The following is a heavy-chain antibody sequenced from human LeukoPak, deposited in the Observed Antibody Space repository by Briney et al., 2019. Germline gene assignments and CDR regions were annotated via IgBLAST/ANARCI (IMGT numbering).Heavy chain of an antibody. CDR1: GFTFSSYS. J-gene: IGHJ5*02. CDR2: ISSSSSYI. V-gene: IGHV3-21*01. Sequence: KSGGSLRLSCAASGFTFSSYSMNWVRQAPGKGLEWVSSISSSSSYIYYADSVKGRFTISRDNAKNSLYLQMNSLRAEDTAVYYCARGERYYDFWSDPVFDPWGQGTLVTVSS. CDR3: ARGERYYDFWSDPVFDP. D-gene: IGHD3-3*01.